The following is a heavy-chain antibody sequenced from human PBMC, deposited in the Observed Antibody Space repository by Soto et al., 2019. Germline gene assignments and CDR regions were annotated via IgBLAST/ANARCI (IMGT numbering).Heavy chain of an antibody. D-gene: IGHD2-8*01. J-gene: IGHJ6*02. CDR1: GFTFSSYA. Sequence: GGSLRLSCAASGFTFSSYAMSWVRQAPGKGLEWVSAISGSGGSTYYADSVKGRFTISRDNSKNTLYLQMNSLRAEDTAVYYCAKDNLVSWTADIVLMVPLNYGMDVWGQGTTVTVSS. CDR2: ISGSGGST. V-gene: IGHV3-23*01. CDR3: AKDNLVSWTADIVLMVPLNYGMDV.